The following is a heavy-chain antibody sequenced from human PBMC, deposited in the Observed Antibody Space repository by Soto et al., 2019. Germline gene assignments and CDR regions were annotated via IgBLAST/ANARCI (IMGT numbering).Heavy chain of an antibody. V-gene: IGHV4-61*01. CDR1: GGSVSSGSYY. D-gene: IGHD2-8*02. CDR3: ARGGYVVYALYGMDV. CDR2: IYYSGST. Sequence: SETLSLTCTVSGGSVSSGSYYWSWIRQPPGKGLEWIGYIYYSGSTNYNPSLKSRVTISVDTSKNQFSLKLSSVTAADTAVYYCARGGYVVYALYGMDVWGQGTTVTVS. J-gene: IGHJ6*02.